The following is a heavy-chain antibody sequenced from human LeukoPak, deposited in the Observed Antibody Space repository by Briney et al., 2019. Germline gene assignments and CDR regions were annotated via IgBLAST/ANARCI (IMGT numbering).Heavy chain of an antibody. CDR1: VGSIDSSSYY. CDR2: IYYNGVT. D-gene: IGHD2/OR15-2a*01. V-gene: IGHV4-39*07. Sequence: PSETLSLTCTVSVGSIDSSSYYWGWVRQPPGKGLEWIANIYYNGVTYYNPSLKSRVTMSVDTSKNRFSLNLRSVTAADTAVYYCARDPFDFENNAYYNSFDIWGPGTIVTISS. CDR3: ARDPFDFENNAYYNSFDI. J-gene: IGHJ3*02.